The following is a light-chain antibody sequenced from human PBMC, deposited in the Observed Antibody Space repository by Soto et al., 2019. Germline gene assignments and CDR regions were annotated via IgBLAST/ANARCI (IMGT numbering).Light chain of an antibody. J-gene: IGLJ2*01. V-gene: IGLV2-14*01. Sequence: QAVVTQPASVSGSPGQSITISCTGTSSDIGGSKYVSWYQQYPGKAPKLMIYDVSSRPSGVSNRFSGSKSGNTASLTISGLQAEDEADYFCSSYTSSSTLVFGGGTQLTVL. CDR3: SSYTSSSTLV. CDR1: SSDIGGSKY. CDR2: DVS.